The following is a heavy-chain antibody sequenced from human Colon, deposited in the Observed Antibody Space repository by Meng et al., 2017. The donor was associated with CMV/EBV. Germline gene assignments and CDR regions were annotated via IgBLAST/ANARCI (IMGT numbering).Heavy chain of an antibody. CDR2: ISGSGLST. D-gene: IGHD3-3*01. CDR1: GFTFNDFD. V-gene: IGHV3-23*01. CDR3: AKGAAFHDFWSGFAD. Sequence: GESLKISCSASGFTFNDFDMTWIRQAPGTGLEWVSSISGSGLSTYYTDAVRGRFTISRDGSRNTLYLQINGLRADDSAVYYCAKGAAFHDFWSGFADWGQGTMVTVSS. J-gene: IGHJ4*02.